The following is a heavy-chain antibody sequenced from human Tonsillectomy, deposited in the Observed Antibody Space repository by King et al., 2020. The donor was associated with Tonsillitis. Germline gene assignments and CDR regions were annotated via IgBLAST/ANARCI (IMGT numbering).Heavy chain of an antibody. CDR3: ANSDPPEGC. Sequence: VQLVESGGGLVQPGGSLRLSCAASGFTFSTYAWVRQAPGKGLEWISYSGGGYTYHADSLRGRFTVSRDFSRNTVFLQMTSLRAEDTALYYCANSDPPEGCGGRGMLVTVSS. J-gene: IGHJ4*02. V-gene: IGHV3-23*03. CDR1: GFTFSTYA. CDR2: SGGGYT.